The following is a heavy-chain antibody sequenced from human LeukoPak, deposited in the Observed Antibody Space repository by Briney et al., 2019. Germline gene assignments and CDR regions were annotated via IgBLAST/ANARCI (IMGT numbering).Heavy chain of an antibody. CDR1: GFTFSSYA. D-gene: IGHD4-17*01. CDR3: AKVLTTVTRKPSSFDY. CDR2: ISGSGGSA. V-gene: IGHV3-23*01. J-gene: IGHJ4*02. Sequence: GGSPRLSCAASGFTFSSYAMSWVRQAPGKGLEWVSTISGSGGSAYYADSVKGRFTISRDNSKNTLYLQMNTLRAEDTAVYYCAKVLTTVTRKPSSFDYWGQGTLVTVSS.